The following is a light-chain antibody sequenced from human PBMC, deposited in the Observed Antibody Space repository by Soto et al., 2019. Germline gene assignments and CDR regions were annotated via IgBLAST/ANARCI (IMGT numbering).Light chain of an antibody. V-gene: IGKV3-11*01. Sequence: ETLFTQSPATRSLSPGERATIACRASQSVGSYLAWYKQKPGQAPRLLIYDASNRETGIPARCTCRGAGTACTRTISSLEHADFEVAACQQRSNWTLTFCGGTKVDIK. J-gene: IGKJ4*01. CDR2: DAS. CDR3: QQRSNWTLT. CDR1: QSVGSY.